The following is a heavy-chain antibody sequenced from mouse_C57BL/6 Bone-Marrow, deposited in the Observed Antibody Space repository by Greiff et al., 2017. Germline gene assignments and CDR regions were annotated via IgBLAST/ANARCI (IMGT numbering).Heavy chain of an antibody. Sequence: DVQLVESGGGLVKPGGSLKLSCAASGFTFSSYAMSWVRQTPEKRLEWVATISDGGSYTYYPDNVKGRFTISRDNAKNNLYLQMSHLKSEDTAMYYCARDPWFAYWGRGTLVTVSA. V-gene: IGHV5-4*01. J-gene: IGHJ3*01. CDR2: ISDGGSYT. CDR3: ARDPWFAY. CDR1: GFTFSSYA.